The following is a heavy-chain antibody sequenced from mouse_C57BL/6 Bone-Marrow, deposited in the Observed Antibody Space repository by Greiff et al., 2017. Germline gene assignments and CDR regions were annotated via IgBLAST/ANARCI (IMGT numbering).Heavy chain of an antibody. CDR2: LNPNYGTT. Sequence: VQLQQSGPELVKPGASVKISCKASGYSFTDYNMNWVKQSNGKSLEWIGVLNPNYGTTRYNQKFQGKATLTVDRSSRTAYMQLNILPSADTAVYYCARYPITTVEATGAMDYWGQGTSVTVSS. J-gene: IGHJ4*01. D-gene: IGHD1-1*01. CDR3: ARYPITTVEATGAMDY. V-gene: IGHV1-39*01. CDR1: GYSFTDYN.